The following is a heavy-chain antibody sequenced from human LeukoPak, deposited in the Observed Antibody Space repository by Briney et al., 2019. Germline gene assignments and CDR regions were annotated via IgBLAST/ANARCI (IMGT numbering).Heavy chain of an antibody. CDR2: IYPEDSDT. CDR1: GYSFNNKW. D-gene: IGHD3-22*01. CDR3: ARRIYDSSGYSVYFDS. V-gene: IGHV5-51*01. J-gene: IGHJ4*02. Sequence: GESLKISCKASGYSFNNKWIGGVRQLPGKGLDRMGVIYPEDSDTRYSPSFQGQVTISVDEPINTAYLQWSSLKASDTAIYDSARRIYDSSGYSVYFDSWGKVTLVTASS.